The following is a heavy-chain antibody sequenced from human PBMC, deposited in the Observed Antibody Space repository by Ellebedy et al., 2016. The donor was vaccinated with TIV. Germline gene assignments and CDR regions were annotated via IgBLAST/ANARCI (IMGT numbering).Heavy chain of an antibody. V-gene: IGHV4-34*01. Sequence: GSLRLSCAVYGGSFSGYYWSWIRQPPGKGLEWIGEINHSGSTNYNPSLKSRVTISVDTSKNQFSLKLSSVTAADTAVYYCARDVATIPLMVSGYGMDVWGRGTTVTVSS. CDR2: INHSGST. J-gene: IGHJ6*02. D-gene: IGHD2-8*01. CDR3: ARDVATIPLMVSGYGMDV. CDR1: GGSFSGYY.